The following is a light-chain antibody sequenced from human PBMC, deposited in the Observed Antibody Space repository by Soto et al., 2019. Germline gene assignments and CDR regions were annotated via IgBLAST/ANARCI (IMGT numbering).Light chain of an antibody. CDR3: QQYNSYSRT. Sequence: DIQMTQSPSTLSASVGDRVTITCRASQSISSWLAWYQQKPGKAPKLLIYDASSLESGVPSRFSGSGSGTQFTLTIRNLQPDDFATYYCQQYNSYSRTFGQGTKVEIK. CDR2: DAS. J-gene: IGKJ1*01. V-gene: IGKV1-5*01. CDR1: QSISSW.